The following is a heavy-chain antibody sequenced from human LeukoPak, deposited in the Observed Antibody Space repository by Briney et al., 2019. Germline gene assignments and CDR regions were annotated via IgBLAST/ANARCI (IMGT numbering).Heavy chain of an antibody. D-gene: IGHD3-10*01. CDR1: GFIMSNNY. V-gene: IGHV3-66*01. CDR3: ARDRDYSGSGSPDS. J-gene: IGHJ4*02. Sequence: GSLRLSCAASGFIMSNNYMSWVRQAPGKGPEWVSVIYDGGITYYTDSVKGRFTISRDDSTNTLHLQMNSLRVDDTAVYYCARDRDYSGSGSPDSWGQGTLVTVS. CDR2: IYDGGIT.